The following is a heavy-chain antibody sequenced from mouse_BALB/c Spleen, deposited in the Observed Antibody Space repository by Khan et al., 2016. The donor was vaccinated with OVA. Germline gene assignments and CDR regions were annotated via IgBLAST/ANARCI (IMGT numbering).Heavy chain of an antibody. CDR1: GYSITSGYG. Sequence: EVQLQESGPGLEKPSQSLSLTCTVTGYSITSGYGWNWIRQFPGNKLEWMGYISNSGSTNYNPSLKRRISLTRDTSKNQFVLQLKSVTTEDTATYYCARTARIKYWGQGTTLTVSS. J-gene: IGHJ2*01. CDR2: ISNSGST. D-gene: IGHD1-2*01. V-gene: IGHV3-2*02. CDR3: ARTARIKY.